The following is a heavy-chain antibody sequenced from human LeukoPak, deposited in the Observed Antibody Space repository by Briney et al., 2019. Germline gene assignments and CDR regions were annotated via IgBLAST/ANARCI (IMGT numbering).Heavy chain of an antibody. CDR3: AKDGVSVFGVIISFDF. Sequence: GRSLRLSCAVSGFIFDNYAMHWVRQAPGKGLEWVSGINWNGDIIGYADSVKGRFTISRDNAKNSLYLQMSSLRAEDTAFYYCAKDGVSVFGVIISFDFWGQATLVTVSS. J-gene: IGHJ4*02. CDR2: INWNGDII. D-gene: IGHD3-3*01. V-gene: IGHV3-9*01. CDR1: GFIFDNYA.